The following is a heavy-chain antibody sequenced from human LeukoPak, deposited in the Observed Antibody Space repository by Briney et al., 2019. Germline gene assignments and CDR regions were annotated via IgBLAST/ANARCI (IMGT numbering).Heavy chain of an antibody. V-gene: IGHV4-38-2*02. CDR2: IYHSGST. Sequence: SETLSLTCAVSDYSISSAYYWGWIRQPPGKGLEWIGSIYHSGSTDYNPSLKSRVTISVDTSKNQFSLKLRSVTAADTAGYYGARDKAYCGGDCYFDFWGQGTLVTVSS. D-gene: IGHD2-21*02. CDR1: DYSISSAYY. J-gene: IGHJ4*02. CDR3: ARDKAYCGGDCYFDF.